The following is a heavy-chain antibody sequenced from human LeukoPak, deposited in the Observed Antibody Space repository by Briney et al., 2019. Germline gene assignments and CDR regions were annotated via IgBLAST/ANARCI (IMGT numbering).Heavy chain of an antibody. V-gene: IGHV4-4*07. D-gene: IGHD2-21*02. J-gene: IGHJ3*02. CDR3: ARDSSQSVVVTADDAFDI. Sequence: SETLSLTCTVSGGSISSYYWSWIRQPAGKGLEWIGRIYTSGSTNYNPSLKSRVTMSVDTSKNQFSLKLSSVTAADTAVYYCARDSSQSVVVTADDAFDIWGQGTMVTVSS. CDR2: IYTSGST. CDR1: GGSISSYY.